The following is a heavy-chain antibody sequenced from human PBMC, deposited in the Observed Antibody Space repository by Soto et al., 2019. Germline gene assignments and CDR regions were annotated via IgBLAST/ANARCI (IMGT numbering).Heavy chain of an antibody. CDR3: AREVVVAATHNWFDP. CDR2: IYHSGST. Sequence: PSETLSLTCAVSGGSISSGGYSWSWIRQPPGKGLEWIGYIYHSGSTYYNPSLKSRVTISVDRSKNQFSLKLSSVTAADTAVYYCAREVVVAATHNWFDPWGQGTLVTVSS. V-gene: IGHV4-30-2*01. D-gene: IGHD2-15*01. CDR1: GGSISSGGYS. J-gene: IGHJ5*02.